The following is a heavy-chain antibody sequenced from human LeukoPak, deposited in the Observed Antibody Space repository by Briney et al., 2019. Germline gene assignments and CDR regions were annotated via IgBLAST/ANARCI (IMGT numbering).Heavy chain of an antibody. V-gene: IGHV3-21*01. J-gene: IGHJ5*02. CDR2: ISSSSSYI. Sequence: GGSLRLSCAASGFTFSSYSMNWVRQAPGKGLEWVSSISSSSSYIYYADSVKGRFTISRDNAKNSLYLQMNSLRAEDTAVFYCARDFQGSNWFDPWGQGTLVTVSS. CDR3: ARDFQGSNWFDP. CDR1: GFTFSSYS. D-gene: IGHD3-10*01.